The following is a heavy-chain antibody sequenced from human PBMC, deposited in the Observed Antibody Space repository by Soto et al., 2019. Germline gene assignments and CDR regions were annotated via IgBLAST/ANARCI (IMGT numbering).Heavy chain of an antibody. CDR1: GFTFSSYA. Sequence: EVQLLESGGGLVQPGGSLRLSCAASGFTFSSYAMSWVRQAPGKGLEWVSAISGSGGSTYYADSVKGRFTISRDNSKNTLYLQMNSLRAEDTAVYYCAKSEGTRYSYGWSTNYYYYGMDVWGQGTTVTVSS. V-gene: IGHV3-23*01. D-gene: IGHD5-18*01. CDR2: ISGSGGST. CDR3: AKSEGTRYSYGWSTNYYYYGMDV. J-gene: IGHJ6*02.